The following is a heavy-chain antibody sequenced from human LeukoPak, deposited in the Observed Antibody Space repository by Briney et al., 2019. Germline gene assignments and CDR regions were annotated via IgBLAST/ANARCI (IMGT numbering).Heavy chain of an antibody. Sequence: GGCLRLSCAASGFTFSSYAMSWVRQAPGKGLEWVSAITGSGGSTYYADSVKGRFTISRDNSKNTLYLQMNSLRAEDTAVYYRAKDTASSWWYFDLWGRGTLVTVSS. CDR1: GFTFSSYA. CDR2: ITGSGGST. CDR3: AKDTASSWWYFDL. V-gene: IGHV3-23*01. J-gene: IGHJ2*01. D-gene: IGHD5-18*01.